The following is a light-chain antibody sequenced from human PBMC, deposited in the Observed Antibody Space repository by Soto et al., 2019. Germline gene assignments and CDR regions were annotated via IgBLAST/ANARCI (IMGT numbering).Light chain of an antibody. Sequence: VLTQSPATCSLPPGGRPTLSCRASQSVRSDLAWYQQKPGQAPRLLIYDASRRATGIPARFSGSGSGTDFTLTISSLEPEDFAVYYCQQLNNWPLTFGGGTKVDIK. CDR2: DAS. J-gene: IGKJ4*01. CDR3: QQLNNWPLT. CDR1: QSVRSD. V-gene: IGKV3-11*01.